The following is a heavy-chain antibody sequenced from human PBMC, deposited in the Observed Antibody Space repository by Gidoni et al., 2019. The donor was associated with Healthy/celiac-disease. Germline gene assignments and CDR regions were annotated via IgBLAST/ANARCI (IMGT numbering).Heavy chain of an antibody. V-gene: IGHV3-15*07. J-gene: IGHJ4*02. CDR2: IKRKTEGGTT. Sequence: EVQLVESGGGLVKTGGSLRLSCAAPGFIFINSWMNWVRQDPGKGLEWVGRIKRKTEGGTTDYAAPVKGRFTISRDDSKRTLYLQMNSLKTEDTAVYYCTTDPLGATKEDFDYWGQGTLVTVSS. CDR1: GFIFINSW. CDR3: TTDPLGATKEDFDY. D-gene: IGHD1-26*01.